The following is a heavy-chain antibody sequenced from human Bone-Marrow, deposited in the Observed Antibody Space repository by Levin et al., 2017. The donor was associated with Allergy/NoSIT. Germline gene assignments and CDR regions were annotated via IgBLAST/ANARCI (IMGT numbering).Heavy chain of an antibody. CDR3: ARAAHYGDYLGQIDQ. D-gene: IGHD4-17*01. V-gene: IGHV3-74*01. Sequence: AGGSLRLSCAASGFTLSSYWMHWVRQAPGKGLVWVSRLSSDGGSTLYADSVKGRFTISRDNAKNTLYLHMNSLRVEDTAVYYCARAAHYGDYLGQIDQWGQGTLVTVSS. J-gene: IGHJ4*02. CDR2: LSSDGGST. CDR1: GFTLSSYW.